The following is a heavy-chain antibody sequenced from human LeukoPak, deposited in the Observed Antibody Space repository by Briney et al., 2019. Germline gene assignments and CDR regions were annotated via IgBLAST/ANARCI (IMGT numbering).Heavy chain of an antibody. D-gene: IGHD2-2*01. Sequence: SETLSLTCAVYGDSFSGFYWSWIRQPPGKGLEWIGEINHSGSTNYNQSLKSRVTISADTSKNQFSLRLSSVTAADTAVYYCARGPLGYCSSSSCHGPDYWGQGTLFTVSS. CDR3: ARGPLGYCSSSSCHGPDY. CDR1: GDSFSGFY. J-gene: IGHJ4*02. CDR2: INHSGST. V-gene: IGHV4-34*01.